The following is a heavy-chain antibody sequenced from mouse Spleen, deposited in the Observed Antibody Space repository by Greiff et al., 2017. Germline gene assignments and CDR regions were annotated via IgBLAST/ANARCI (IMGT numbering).Heavy chain of an antibody. Sequence: QVQLQQSGAELVRPGASVTLSCKASGYTFTDYEMHWVKQTPVHGLEWIGAIDPETGGTAYNQKFKGKAILTADKSSSTAYMELRSLTSEDSAVYYCTRLGGNRAWFAYWGQGTLVTVSA. CDR1: GYTFTDYE. J-gene: IGHJ3*01. CDR3: TRLGGNRAWFAY. V-gene: IGHV1-15*01. D-gene: IGHD2-1*01. CDR2: IDPETGGT.